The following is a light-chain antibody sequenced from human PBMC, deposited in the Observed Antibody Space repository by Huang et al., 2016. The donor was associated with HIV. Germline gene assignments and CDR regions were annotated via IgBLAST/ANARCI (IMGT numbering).Light chain of an antibody. V-gene: IGKV4-1*01. CDR2: WAS. CDR1: QSVLYPSTNKNY. Sequence: DIVMTQSPDSLAVSLGERATINCKSSQSVLYPSTNKNYLAWYQQKPGQHPKLLIYWASTRESGVPDRFSGSGSDTDFTLTLSSLQAADVAVYFCQQYYTTPRTFGQGTKVEIK. CDR3: QQYYTTPRT. J-gene: IGKJ1*01.